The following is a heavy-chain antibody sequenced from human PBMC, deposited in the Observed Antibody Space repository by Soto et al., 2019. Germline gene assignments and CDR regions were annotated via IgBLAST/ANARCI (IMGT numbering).Heavy chain of an antibody. Sequence: ASVKVSCKASGYTFTTYAIHWVRQAPGQRLEWMGWINAGNGNTKYSQKFQGRVTITRDTSASTAYMELSSLRSEDTAVYYCARVIGLHYIDSWGQGTLLTVSS. V-gene: IGHV1-3*01. CDR1: GYTFTTYA. CDR2: INAGNGNT. D-gene: IGHD2-2*02. J-gene: IGHJ4*02. CDR3: ARVIGLHYIDS.